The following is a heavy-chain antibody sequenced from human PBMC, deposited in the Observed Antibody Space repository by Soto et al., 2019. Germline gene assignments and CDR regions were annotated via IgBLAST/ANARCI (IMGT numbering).Heavy chain of an antibody. CDR3: ARPLGWRDGFDI. J-gene: IGHJ3*02. D-gene: IGHD6-19*01. V-gene: IGHV3-30*03. Sequence: GGSLRLSCAASGFSYGMHWVRQAPGKGLEWVAVISYDGSNKYYSDSVKGRFTISRDISKNTLYLQMNSLRPEDTAVYYCARPLGWRDGFDIWGQGTMVTVSS. CDR2: ISYDGSNK. CDR1: GFSYG.